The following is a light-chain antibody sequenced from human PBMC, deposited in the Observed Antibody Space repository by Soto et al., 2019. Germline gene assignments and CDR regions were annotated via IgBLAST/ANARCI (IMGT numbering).Light chain of an antibody. CDR1: QSVSSSY. Sequence: EIVLTQSPGTLYLSPGERATLSCRASQSVSSSYLAWYQQKPGQAPRLLIYGASSRATGIPDRFSGSGSGTDFTLTISRLETEDFAVYYGQQYGSSPTITFGQGTRLEIK. CDR3: QQYGSSPTIT. CDR2: GAS. J-gene: IGKJ5*01. V-gene: IGKV3-20*01.